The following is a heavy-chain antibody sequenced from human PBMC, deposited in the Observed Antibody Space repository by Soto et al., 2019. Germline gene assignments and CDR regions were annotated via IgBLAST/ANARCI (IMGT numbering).Heavy chain of an antibody. CDR3: ASCGKAGFTLYCMDV. CDR2: IDPSDSYT. D-gene: IGHD6-13*01. Sequence: PGESLKISCKGSGYSFTSYWISWVRQMPGKGLEWMGRIDPSDSYTNYSPSFQGHVTISADKFISTAYLQWSSLKASDTAMYYCASCGKAGFTLYCMDVWGPGPTVTVSS. CDR1: GYSFTSYW. V-gene: IGHV5-10-1*01. J-gene: IGHJ6*02.